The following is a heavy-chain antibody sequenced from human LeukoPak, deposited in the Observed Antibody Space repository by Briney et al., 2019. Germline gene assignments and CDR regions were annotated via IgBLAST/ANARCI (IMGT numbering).Heavy chain of an antibody. CDR2: ISYDGTNT. CDR1: GFTFSNNA. V-gene: IGHV3-30*04. Sequence: GGSLRLSCAASGFTFSNNAMHWVRQAPGTGLEWLAVISYDGTNTFYPDSVKGRFTISRDNSKNTLYLQMNSLRAEDTAVYYCARDGGHGLDYWGQGTLVTVSS. J-gene: IGHJ4*02. D-gene: IGHD5-12*01. CDR3: ARDGGHGLDY.